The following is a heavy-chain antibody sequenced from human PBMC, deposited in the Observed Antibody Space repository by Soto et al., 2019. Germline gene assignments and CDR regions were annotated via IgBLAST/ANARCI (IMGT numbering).Heavy chain of an antibody. Sequence: GGSLRLSCAASGFTFSSYSMNWVRQAPGKGLEWVSSISSSSSYIYYADSVKGRFTISRDNAKNSLYLQMNSLRAEDTAVYYCARSYRNYYDSSGYYCDYWGQGTLVTVS. CDR2: ISSSSSYI. CDR3: ARSYRNYYDSSGYYCDY. CDR1: GFTFSSYS. D-gene: IGHD3-22*01. V-gene: IGHV3-21*01. J-gene: IGHJ4*02.